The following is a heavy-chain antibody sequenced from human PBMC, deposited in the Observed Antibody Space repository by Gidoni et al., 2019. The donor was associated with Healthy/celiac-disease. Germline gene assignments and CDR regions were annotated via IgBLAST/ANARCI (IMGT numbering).Heavy chain of an antibody. CDR2: ISSSSSNI. V-gene: IGHV3-21*01. CDR3: ARVCGSTRYFNWYFDL. J-gene: IGHJ2*01. D-gene: IGHD2-15*01. CDR1: RLPFSSYS. Sequence: EVQLVEYGGGLVKPGGSLRLSRAASRLPFSSYSTNGVRQAPGKGLEWVSSISSSSSNINYANSVKGRFTISRDNAKNSLYLQMNSLRAEDTAVYYCARVCGSTRYFNWYFDLWGRGTLVTVSS.